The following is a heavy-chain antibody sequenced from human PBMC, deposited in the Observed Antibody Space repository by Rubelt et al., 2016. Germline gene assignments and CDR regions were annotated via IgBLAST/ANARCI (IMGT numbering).Heavy chain of an antibody. J-gene: IGHJ3*02. CDR3: ASEVYCGGDCYSEDAFDI. CDR2: GST. V-gene: IGHV4-59*01. D-gene: IGHD2-21*02. Sequence: GSTNYNPSLKSRVTISADTSKNQFSLKLSSVTAADTAVYYCASEVYCGGDCYSEDAFDIWGQGTMVTVSS.